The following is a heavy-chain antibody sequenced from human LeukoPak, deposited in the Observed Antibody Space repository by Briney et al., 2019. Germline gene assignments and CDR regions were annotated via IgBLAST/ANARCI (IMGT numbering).Heavy chain of an antibody. CDR3: AKAAMGIFDY. CDR1: GFTVSSNY. Sequence: PGGSLRLSCAASGFTVSSNYMSWVRQAPGKGLEWVSAISGSGGSTYYADSVKGRFTISRDNSKNTLYLQMNSLRAEDTAVYYCAKAAMGIFDYWGQGTLVTVSS. J-gene: IGHJ4*02. CDR2: ISGSGGST. D-gene: IGHD5-18*01. V-gene: IGHV3-23*01.